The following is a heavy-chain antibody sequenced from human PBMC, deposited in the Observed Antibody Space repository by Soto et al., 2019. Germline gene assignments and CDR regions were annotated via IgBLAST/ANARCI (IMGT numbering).Heavy chain of an antibody. D-gene: IGHD1-26*01. J-gene: IGHJ4*02. CDR1: GFTFDDYA. Sequence: PGGSLRLSCAASGFTFDDYAMHWVRQAPGKGLEWVSGISWNSGSIGYADSVKGRFTISRDNAKNSLYLQMNSLRAEDTALYYCAKGQVGATTCFDYWGQGTLVTVSS. CDR3: AKGQVGATTCFDY. CDR2: ISWNSGSI. V-gene: IGHV3-9*01.